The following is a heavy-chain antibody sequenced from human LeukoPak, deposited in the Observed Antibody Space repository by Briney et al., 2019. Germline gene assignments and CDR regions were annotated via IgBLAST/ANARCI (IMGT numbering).Heavy chain of an antibody. D-gene: IGHD6-19*01. Sequence: GGSLRLSCAASGFTFSTYTMTWVRQAPGKGLEWVSTIRGYDGSTSYADSVKGRFTISRDSSKNTLYLQVNSLRAGDTAIYYCAKGHSAWSEDYFDYWGQGTLVTVSS. CDR2: IRGYDGST. J-gene: IGHJ4*02. CDR1: GFTFSTYT. V-gene: IGHV3-23*01. CDR3: AKGHSAWSEDYFDY.